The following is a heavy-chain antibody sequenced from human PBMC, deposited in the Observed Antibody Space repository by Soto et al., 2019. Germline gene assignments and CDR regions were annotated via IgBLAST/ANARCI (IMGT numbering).Heavy chain of an antibody. J-gene: IGHJ4*02. D-gene: IGHD2-2*01. CDR3: ARGYCGGTSCNANFDY. CDR2: ISITGGTT. V-gene: IGHV3-23*01. Sequence: PGGSLRLSCVASAFTFSNYTLSWVRQTPGEGLECISSISITGGTTFYADSVKGRFTMSSDNSKNTLFLQMNNLRADDTALYSCARGYCGGTSCNANFDYWGQGTPVTVSS. CDR1: AFTFSNYT.